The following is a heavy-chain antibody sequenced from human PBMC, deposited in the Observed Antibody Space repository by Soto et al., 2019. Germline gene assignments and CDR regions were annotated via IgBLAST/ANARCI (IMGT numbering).Heavy chain of an antibody. V-gene: IGHV3-66*01. CDR2: IYSGGST. J-gene: IGHJ4*02. CDR1: GLTVSSNY. CDR3: GKGEYYDILTGSLYYFDY. Sequence: GGSLRLSCAASGLTVSSNYMSWVRQAPGKGLEWVSIIYSGGSTFYADSVKGRFTISRDNSKNTLYLQLNSLRAEDTAVYYCGKGEYYDILTGSLYYFDYWGQGTLVTVSS. D-gene: IGHD3-9*01.